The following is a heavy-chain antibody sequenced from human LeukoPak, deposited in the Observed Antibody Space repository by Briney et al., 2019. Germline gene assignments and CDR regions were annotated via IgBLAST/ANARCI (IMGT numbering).Heavy chain of an antibody. V-gene: IGHV4-59*12. CDR1: GGSISGYY. Sequence: PSETLSLTCTVSGGSISGYYWSWIRQSPEKGLESIGYIYYSGSTNYNPSLKSRVTISVDTSKNQSSLKLNSVTAADTAVYYCARDPHYYGSGGYKAAWGQGTLVTVSS. CDR2: IYYSGST. CDR3: ARDPHYYGSGGYKAA. D-gene: IGHD3-10*01. J-gene: IGHJ5*02.